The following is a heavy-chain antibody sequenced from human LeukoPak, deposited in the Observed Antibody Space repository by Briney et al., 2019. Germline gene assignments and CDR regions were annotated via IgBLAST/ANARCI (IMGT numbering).Heavy chain of an antibody. D-gene: IGHD2-21*01. Sequence: GGSLRLSCAASGFTFSSYGMHWVRQAPGKGLEWVAFIQYDGSNKYYADSVKGRFTISRDNSKNTLYLQMNSLRAEDTAVYYCAKSYCGGDCYSFDYWGQGTLVTVSS. J-gene: IGHJ4*02. CDR3: AKSYCGGDCYSFDY. CDR1: GFTFSSYG. CDR2: IQYDGSNK. V-gene: IGHV3-30*02.